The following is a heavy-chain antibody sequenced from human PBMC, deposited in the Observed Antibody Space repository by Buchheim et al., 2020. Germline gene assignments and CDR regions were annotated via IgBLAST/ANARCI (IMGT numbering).Heavy chain of an antibody. Sequence: QVQLVESGGGVVQPGRSLRLSCAASGFTFSSYGMHWVRQAPGKGLEWVAVISYDGSNKYYADSVKGRFTISRDNSKNTLYLQMNSLRAEDTAVYYCAKDGGSLTFDYWGQGTL. V-gene: IGHV3-30*18. CDR1: GFTFSSYG. CDR2: ISYDGSNK. D-gene: IGHD1-26*01. J-gene: IGHJ4*02. CDR3: AKDGGSLTFDY.